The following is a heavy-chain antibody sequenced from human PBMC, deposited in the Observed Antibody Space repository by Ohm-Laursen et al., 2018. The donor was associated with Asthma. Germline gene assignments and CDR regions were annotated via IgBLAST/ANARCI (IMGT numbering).Heavy chain of an antibody. CDR3: ARYNRGDDAFDI. Sequence: TLSLTCTVSGGSISSGGYYWSWIRQHPGKGLEWIGYIYYSGSTYYNPSLKSRVTISVDTSKNQFSLKLSSVTAADTAVYYCARYNRGDDAFDIWGQGTMVTVSS. J-gene: IGHJ3*02. V-gene: IGHV4-31*03. D-gene: IGHD1-14*01. CDR2: IYYSGST. CDR1: GGSISSGGYY.